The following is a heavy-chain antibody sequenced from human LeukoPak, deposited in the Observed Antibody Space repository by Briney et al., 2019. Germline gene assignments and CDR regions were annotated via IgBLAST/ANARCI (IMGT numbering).Heavy chain of an antibody. CDR3: ANLPNTAMAYFDY. J-gene: IGHJ4*02. V-gene: IGHV3-23*01. CDR2: ISGSGGST. CDR1: GFTFSSYA. D-gene: IGHD5-18*01. Sequence: GGFLRLSRAASGFTFSSYAMSWVRQAPGKGLEWVSAISGSGGSTYYADSVKGRFTISRDNSKNTLYLQTNSLRAEDTAVYYCANLPNTAMAYFDYWGQGTLVTVSS.